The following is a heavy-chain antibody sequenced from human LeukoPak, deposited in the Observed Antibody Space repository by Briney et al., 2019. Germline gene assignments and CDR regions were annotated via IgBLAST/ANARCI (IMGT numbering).Heavy chain of an antibody. CDR2: INPNSGGT. CDR3: ARRLVWFGEFSDY. J-gene: IGHJ4*02. Sequence: ASVKVSCKASGYTFTGYYMHWVRQAPGQGLEWMGWINPNSGGTNYAQKFQGRVTMTRDTSISTAYMELSRLRSDDTAVYYCARRLVWFGEFSDYWGQGTLVTVSS. CDR1: GYTFTGYY. V-gene: IGHV1-2*02. D-gene: IGHD3-10*01.